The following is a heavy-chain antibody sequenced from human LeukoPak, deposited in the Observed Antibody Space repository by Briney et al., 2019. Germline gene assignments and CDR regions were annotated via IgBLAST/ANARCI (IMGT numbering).Heavy chain of an antibody. CDR2: ISSSSSYI. CDR3: ARDTHTVTTFRYFDY. V-gene: IGHV3-21*01. CDR1: GFTFSSYS. Sequence: GSLRLSCAASGFTFSSYSMNWVRQAPGKGLEWVSSISSSSSYIYYADSVKGRFTISRDNAKNSLYLQMNSPRAEDTAVYYCARDTHTVTTFRYFDYWGQGTLVTVSP. J-gene: IGHJ4*02. D-gene: IGHD4-17*01.